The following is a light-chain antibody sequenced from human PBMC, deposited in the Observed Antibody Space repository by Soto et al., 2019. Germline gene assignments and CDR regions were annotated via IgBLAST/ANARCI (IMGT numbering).Light chain of an antibody. CDR2: SAS. CDR3: QQRSNWPLIT. J-gene: IGKJ5*01. Sequence: EIVMTQSPVTLSVSPGESATLSCRASERISNNLAWYQQKPGQAPRLLIYSASTRATGIPARFIGSGSATEFTLTISSLEPEDFAVYYCQQRSNWPLITFGQGTRPEIK. V-gene: IGKV3D-15*01. CDR1: ERISNN.